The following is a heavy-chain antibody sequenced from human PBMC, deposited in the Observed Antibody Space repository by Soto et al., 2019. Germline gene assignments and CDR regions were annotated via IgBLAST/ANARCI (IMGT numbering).Heavy chain of an antibody. Sequence: EVQLVESGGGLVQPGGSLRLSCAVSGFTLDDYSMDWVRQVPGKGLEWVARSTNKINSYTTEYAASVKGRFTISRDGSQSSLYLQMNSLKSEDTAMYYCARRGSGRYSDYWGQGTLATVSS. CDR1: GFTLDDYS. CDR3: ARRGSGRYSDY. J-gene: IGHJ4*02. D-gene: IGHD1-26*01. CDR2: STNKINSYTT. V-gene: IGHV3-72*01.